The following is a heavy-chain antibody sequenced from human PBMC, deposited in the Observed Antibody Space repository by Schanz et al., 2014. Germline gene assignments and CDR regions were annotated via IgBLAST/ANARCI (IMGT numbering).Heavy chain of an antibody. CDR3: LAPDYGMDV. J-gene: IGHJ6*02. V-gene: IGHV3-23*01. Sequence: EVQLLESGGGLVQPGGSLRLSCATSGFSFSSYAINWVRQAPGKGLEWVSGISGSGASTYYADSVKGRFTISRDNAKNSLFLQMNSLRAEDTAVYYCLAPDYGMDVWGQGTTVTVSS. CDR1: GFSFSSYA. CDR2: ISGSGAST.